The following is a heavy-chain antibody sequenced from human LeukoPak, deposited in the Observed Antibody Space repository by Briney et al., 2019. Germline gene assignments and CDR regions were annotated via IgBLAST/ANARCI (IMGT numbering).Heavy chain of an antibody. CDR3: AKEGGGTLVRRKYYFDY. CDR2: ICGIGAST. CDR1: GFTFSSYA. Sequence: GGSLRLSCAASGFTFSSYAMSWVRQAPGKGLEWVSIICGIGASTYYADSVKGRFTISRDNSKNTLYLQMNSLRVEDTAVYYCAKEGGGTLVRRKYYFDYWGQGTLVTVSS. V-gene: IGHV3-23*01. D-gene: IGHD6-6*01. J-gene: IGHJ4*02.